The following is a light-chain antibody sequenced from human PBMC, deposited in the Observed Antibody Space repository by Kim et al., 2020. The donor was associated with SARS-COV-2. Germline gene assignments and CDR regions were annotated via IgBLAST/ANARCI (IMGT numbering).Light chain of an antibody. CDR2: QDK. CDR1: QLGDKY. V-gene: IGLV3-1*01. J-gene: IGLJ2*01. Sequence: VSVSPGQTPSITSSGDQLGDKYVCWYQQRPGQSPVLVIYQDKNRPSGIPERFSGSNSGNTATLTISGTQAMDEADYYCQAWDTTVVFGGGTQLTVL. CDR3: QAWDTTVV.